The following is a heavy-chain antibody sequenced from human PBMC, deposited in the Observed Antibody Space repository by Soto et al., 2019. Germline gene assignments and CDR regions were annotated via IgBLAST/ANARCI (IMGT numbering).Heavy chain of an antibody. CDR2: SSNDGKNE. D-gene: IGHD3-10*01. CDR1: GFTFNTYA. CDR3: AKKVNSGPGSQYFDY. J-gene: IGHJ4*02. V-gene: IGHV3-30*09. Sequence: QPGGSLRLSCAASGFTFNTYAMHWVRQAPGKGLEWVAVSSNDGKNEHHANSVKGRFAISRDNSRNTLYLQMNSLRPEDTALYYCAKKVNSGPGSQYFDYWGQGTLVTVSS.